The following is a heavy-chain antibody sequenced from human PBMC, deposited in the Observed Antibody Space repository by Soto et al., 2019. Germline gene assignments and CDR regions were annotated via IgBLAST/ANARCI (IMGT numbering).Heavy chain of an antibody. D-gene: IGHD3-10*01. CDR3: ASALRITMVRGVVPYFDY. V-gene: IGHV4-31*03. J-gene: IGHJ4*02. CDR1: GGSISSGGYY. Sequence: QVQLQESGPGLVKPSQTLSLTCTVSGGSISSGGYYWSWIRQHPGKGLEWIGYIYYSGSTYYNPSIQSRFTISVVTSKNHFSLKLSSVTAADTAVYYCASALRITMVRGVVPYFDYWGQGTLVTVSS. CDR2: IYYSGST.